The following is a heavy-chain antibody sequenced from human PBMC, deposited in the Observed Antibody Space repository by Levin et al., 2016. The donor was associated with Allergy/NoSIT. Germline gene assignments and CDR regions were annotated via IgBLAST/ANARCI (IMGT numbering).Heavy chain of an antibody. J-gene: IGHJ6*02. V-gene: IGHV3-30*04. D-gene: IGHD6-13*01. CDR3: AREDDKVRSSWRAYYYYYGMDV. Sequence: WIRQPPGKGLEWVAVISYDGSNKYYADSVKGRFTISRDNSKNTLYLQMNSLRAEDTAVYYCAREDDKVRSSWRAYYYYYGMDVWGQGTTVTVSS. CDR2: ISYDGSNK.